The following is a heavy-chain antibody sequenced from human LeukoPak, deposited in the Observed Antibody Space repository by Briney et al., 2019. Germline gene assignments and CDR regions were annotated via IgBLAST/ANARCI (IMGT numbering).Heavy chain of an antibody. J-gene: IGHJ6*02. CDR2: ISYDGSNK. D-gene: IGHD3-10*01. CDR1: GFTFSSYA. Sequence: GGSLRLSCAASGFTFSSYAMHWVRQAPGKGLEWVAVISYDGSNKYYADSVKGRFTISRDNSKNTLYLQMNSLRAEDTAVYYCARAPHYYYGSGGNYYYYGMDVWGQGTTVTVSS. CDR3: ARAPHYYYGSGGNYYYYGMDV. V-gene: IGHV3-30-3*01.